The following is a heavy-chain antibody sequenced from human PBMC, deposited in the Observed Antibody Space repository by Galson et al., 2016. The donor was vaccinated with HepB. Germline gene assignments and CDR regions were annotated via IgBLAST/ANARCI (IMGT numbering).Heavy chain of an antibody. D-gene: IGHD6-13*01. CDR1: GGTFRYYA. CDR3: ARIGSSSAIYFAY. V-gene: IGHV1-69*13. J-gene: IGHJ4*02. CDR2: IIPISGTA. Sequence: SVKVSCKASGGTFRYYAISWVRQAPGQGLEWMGGIIPISGTADYAQKFQDRVTITADESTSTSYMELTSLRSEDTALYYFARIGSSSAIYFAYWGQGTLVTVSS.